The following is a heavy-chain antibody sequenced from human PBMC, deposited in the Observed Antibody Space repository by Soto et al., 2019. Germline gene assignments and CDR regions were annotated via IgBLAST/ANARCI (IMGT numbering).Heavy chain of an antibody. J-gene: IGHJ4*02. V-gene: IGHV3-15*01. CDR2: IKSKTDGGTT. Sequence: ETLSLSCAASGFTFSNAWMSWVRQAPGKGLEWVGRIKSKTDGGTTDYAAPVKGRFTISRDDSKNTLYLQMNSLKTEDTAVYYCTTAGYSSGWYDYYFDYWGQGTLVTVSS. CDR3: TTAGYSSGWYDYYFDY. CDR1: GFTFSNAW. D-gene: IGHD6-19*01.